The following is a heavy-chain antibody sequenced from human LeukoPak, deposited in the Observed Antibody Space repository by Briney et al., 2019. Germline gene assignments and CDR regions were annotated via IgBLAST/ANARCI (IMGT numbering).Heavy chain of an antibody. Sequence: PSETLSLTCTVSGGSISSGGYYWNWIRHHPGKGLEWIGYIYYSGSTYYNPSLKSRVTISVDTSKNQFSLKLSSVTAADTAVYYCAREGNSGWRDDGFDIWGQGTMVTVSS. CDR2: IYYSGST. J-gene: IGHJ3*02. CDR1: GGSISSGGYY. CDR3: AREGNSGWRDDGFDI. V-gene: IGHV4-31*03. D-gene: IGHD6-19*01.